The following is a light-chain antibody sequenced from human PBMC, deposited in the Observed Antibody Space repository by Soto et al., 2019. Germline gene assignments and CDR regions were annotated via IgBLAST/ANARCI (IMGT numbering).Light chain of an antibody. CDR2: YDS. V-gene: IGLV3-21*04. CDR1: NIGRKS. J-gene: IGLJ3*02. CDR3: QVCDSGSDHPGV. Sequence: SYELTQPPSVSVAPGKTARITCGGNNIGRKSVHWYQQKPGQAPVLVIYYDSDRPSGIPERFSGSNSGNTATLTISRVEAGDEDDYYCQVCDSGSDHPGVFGGGTKLTVL.